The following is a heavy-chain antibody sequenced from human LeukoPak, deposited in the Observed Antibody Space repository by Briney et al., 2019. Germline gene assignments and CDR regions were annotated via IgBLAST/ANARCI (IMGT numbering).Heavy chain of an antibody. CDR2: IYHSGST. J-gene: IGHJ4*02. CDR1: GGSISSSNW. D-gene: IGHD3-22*01. CDR3: ARVTTMIVVGSFDY. V-gene: IGHV4-4*02. Sequence: PSETLSLTCAVPGGSISSSNWWSWVRQPPGKGLEWIGEIYHSGSTNYNPSLKSRVTISVDKSKNQFSLKLSSVTAADTAVYYCARVTTMIVVGSFDYWGQGTLVTVSS.